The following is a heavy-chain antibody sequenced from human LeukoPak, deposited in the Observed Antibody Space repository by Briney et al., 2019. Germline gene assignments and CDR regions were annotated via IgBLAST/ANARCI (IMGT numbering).Heavy chain of an antibody. V-gene: IGHV4-34*01. J-gene: IGHJ4*02. CDR3: ARHRFTMALRGDFDY. Sequence: PSETLSLTCAVYGGSFSGYYWSWIRQPPGKGLEWIGSIYYSGSTYYNPSLKSRVTISVDTSKNQFSLKLSSVTAADTAVYYCARHRFTMALRGDFDYWGQGTLVTVSS. CDR1: GGSFSGYY. D-gene: IGHD3-10*01. CDR2: IYYSGST.